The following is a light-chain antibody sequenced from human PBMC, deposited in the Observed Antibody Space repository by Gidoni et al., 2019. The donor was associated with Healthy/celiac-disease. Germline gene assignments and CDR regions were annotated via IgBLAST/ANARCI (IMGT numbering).Light chain of an antibody. J-gene: IGKJ3*01. CDR3: QQSYSMSGFT. Sequence: DIQMTKSPSSLSASVGDRVNITCRASQSISSYLNWYQQKPGQAPKLLIYAESSLQSGVQSRFSGSGSGTDFTLTISSLQPEDFATYYCQQSYSMSGFTFGPGTKVDIK. V-gene: IGKV1-39*01. CDR1: QSISSY. CDR2: AES.